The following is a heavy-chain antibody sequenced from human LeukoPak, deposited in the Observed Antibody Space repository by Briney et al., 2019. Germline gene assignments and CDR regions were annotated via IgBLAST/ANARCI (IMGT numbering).Heavy chain of an antibody. J-gene: IGHJ6*03. CDR2: ISGSGSST. CDR3: AKGGRIVGATGYYYMDV. V-gene: IGHV3-23*01. CDR1: GFTFSSYA. Sequence: TGGSLRLSCAASGFTFSSYAMSWVRQAPGKGLEWVSAISGSGSSTYYADSVKGRFTISRDNSRNTLYLQMNSLRAEDTAVYYCAKGGRIVGATGYYYMDVWGKGTTVTVSS. D-gene: IGHD1-26*01.